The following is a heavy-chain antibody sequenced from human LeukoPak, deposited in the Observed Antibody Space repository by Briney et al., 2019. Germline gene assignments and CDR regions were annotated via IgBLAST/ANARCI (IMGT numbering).Heavy chain of an antibody. J-gene: IGHJ6*03. CDR2: INHSGST. CDR3: ARGYYDILTGYRSYYYYMDV. Sequence: SETLSLTCAVYGGSFSGYYWSWIRQPPGKGLEWIGEINHSGSTNHNPSLKSRVTISVDTSKNQFSLKLSSVTAADTAVYYCARGYYDILTGYRSYYYYMDVWGKGTTVTVSS. D-gene: IGHD3-9*01. V-gene: IGHV4-34*01. CDR1: GGSFSGYY.